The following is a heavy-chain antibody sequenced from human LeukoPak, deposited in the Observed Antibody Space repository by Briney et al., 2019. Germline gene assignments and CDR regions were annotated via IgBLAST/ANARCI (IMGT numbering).Heavy chain of an antibody. V-gene: IGHV3-7*01. D-gene: IGHD3-3*01. CDR3: ARDRSEMDY. J-gene: IGHJ4*02. Sequence: PGGSLRLSCAASGFTFTNYWMSWVRQAPGKGLELVANIKQDRSEKYYVDSVKGRFTISRDNAKNSLYLQMNSLRAEDTAVYYCARDRSEMDYWGQGTLVTVSS. CDR1: GFTFTNYW. CDR2: IKQDRSEK.